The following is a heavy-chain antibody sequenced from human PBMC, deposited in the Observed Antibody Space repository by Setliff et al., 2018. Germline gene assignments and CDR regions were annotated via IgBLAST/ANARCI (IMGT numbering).Heavy chain of an antibody. CDR1: GFTFSNAW. D-gene: IGHD3-22*01. Sequence: GSLRLSCAASGFTFSNAWLTWVRQAPGKGLEWVGRIKNKADGGTTDYAAPVKGRFTISREDSKNTLYLQMNSLKTEDTAVYYCTFYYDTSGYWRGRANYWGQGTLVTVSS. J-gene: IGHJ4*02. CDR3: TFYYDTSGYWRGRANY. CDR2: IKNKADGGTT. V-gene: IGHV3-15*01.